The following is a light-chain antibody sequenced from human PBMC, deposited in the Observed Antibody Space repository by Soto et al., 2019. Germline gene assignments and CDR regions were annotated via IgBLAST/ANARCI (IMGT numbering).Light chain of an antibody. CDR1: SSDVGGYNS. V-gene: IGLV2-14*01. Sequence: QSVLTQPASVSGSPGQTITISCTGTSSDVGGYNSVSWYQQHPGKAPTLMIYEVNNRPSGVSNRFSGSKSGNTASLTISGLQAEDEAHYYCNSYTSGSTYVFGTGTKLTVL. CDR3: NSYTSGSTYV. CDR2: EVN. J-gene: IGLJ1*01.